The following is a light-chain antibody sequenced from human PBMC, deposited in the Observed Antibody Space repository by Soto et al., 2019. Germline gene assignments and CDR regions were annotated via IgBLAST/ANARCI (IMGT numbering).Light chain of an antibody. V-gene: IGKV1-39*01. CDR1: QSISSY. CDR2: AAS. Sequence: DIQMTQSPSSLSASVGDRVTITCRASQSISSYLNWYQQKPGKAPNLLIFAASTLQSGVPSRFSGSGSGTDFTLTITNLHPEDFATYYCQQSFSTPPYTFGQGTKVEIK. J-gene: IGKJ2*01. CDR3: QQSFSTPPYT.